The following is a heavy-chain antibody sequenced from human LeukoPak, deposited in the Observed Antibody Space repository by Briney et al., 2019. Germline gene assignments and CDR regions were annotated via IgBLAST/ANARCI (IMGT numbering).Heavy chain of an antibody. CDR2: INPDSGGT. Sequence: ASVKVSCKASGYSFTVSYIHWVRQAPGQGLEWMGWINPDSGGTKYAQKFQGRVTMTRDTSIITAYMELRSLRSDDTAVYYCATSNPLLPPRAPFDYWGQGTLVTVSS. CDR1: GYSFTVSY. J-gene: IGHJ4*02. CDR3: ATSNPLLPPRAPFDY. D-gene: IGHD3-22*01. V-gene: IGHV1-2*02.